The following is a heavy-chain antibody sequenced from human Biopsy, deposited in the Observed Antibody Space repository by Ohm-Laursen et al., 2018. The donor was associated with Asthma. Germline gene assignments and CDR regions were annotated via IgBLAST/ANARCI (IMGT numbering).Heavy chain of an antibody. J-gene: IGHJ4*02. CDR3: ARAQDYYDSRGYYRSFDY. D-gene: IGHD3-22*01. CDR1: GGAIDSGAYY. Sequence: TLSLTCAVSGGAIDSGAYYWSWLHQLPGKGLEWIGYIYYSGSTYYNPSLKSRVSISIDTSKNQFSLKLSSVTAADTAVYYCARAQDYYDSRGYYRSFDYWGQGTLVTVSS. CDR2: IYYSGST. V-gene: IGHV4-31*02.